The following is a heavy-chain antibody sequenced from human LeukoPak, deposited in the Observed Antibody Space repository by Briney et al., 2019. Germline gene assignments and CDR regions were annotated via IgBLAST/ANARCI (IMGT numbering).Heavy chain of an antibody. Sequence: PSETLSLTCTVSGGSVSSGGYYWSWIRQPPGKGLEWIGYIYYGGSTNYNPALKSRVTISVDTSKNQFSLKLSSVTAADTAVYYCARALWFGEPYFDYWGQGTLVTVTS. CDR1: GGSVSSGGYY. J-gene: IGHJ4*02. CDR3: ARALWFGEPYFDY. V-gene: IGHV4-61*08. CDR2: IYYGGST. D-gene: IGHD3-10*01.